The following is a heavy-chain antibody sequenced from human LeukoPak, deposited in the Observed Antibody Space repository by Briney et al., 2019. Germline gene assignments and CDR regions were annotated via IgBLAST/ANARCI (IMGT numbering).Heavy chain of an antibody. CDR3: ARVDYTYYFDY. CDR2: IYHSGST. J-gene: IGHJ4*02. V-gene: IGHV4-30-2*01. Sequence: SETLSLTCTVSGGSISSGGYYWSWIRQPPGKGLEWIGYIYHSGSTYYNPSLKSRVTISVDRSKNQFSLKLSSVTAADTAVYYCARVDYTYYFDYWGQGTLVTVSS. CDR1: GGSISSGGYY. D-gene: IGHD2-2*02.